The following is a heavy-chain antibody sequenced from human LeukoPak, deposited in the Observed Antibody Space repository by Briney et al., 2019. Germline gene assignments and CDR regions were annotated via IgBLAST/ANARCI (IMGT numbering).Heavy chain of an antibody. V-gene: IGHV1-24*01. CDR1: GYTLTELS. CDR2: FDPEDGET. J-gene: IGHJ6*02. Sequence: ASVKVSCKVSGYTLTELSMHWVRQAPGKGLEWMGGFDPEDGETIYAQKFQGRVTMTEDTSTDTAYMELSSLRSEDTAVYYCATDKVVPAAHLATGYYYGMDVWGQGTTVTVSS. CDR3: ATDKVVPAAHLATGYYYGMDV. D-gene: IGHD2-2*01.